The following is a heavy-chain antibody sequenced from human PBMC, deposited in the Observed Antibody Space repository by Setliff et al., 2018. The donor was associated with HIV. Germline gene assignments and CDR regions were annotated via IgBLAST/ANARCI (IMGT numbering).Heavy chain of an antibody. CDR2: LHSDGTT. CDR3: ARSSRGSLRDLDY. V-gene: IGHV4-39*01. J-gene: IGHJ4*02. D-gene: IGHD2-21*02. CDR1: GGSISERGFY. Sequence: SETLSLTCTVFGGSISERGFYWDWIRQSPGTGLEWIGSLHSDGTTYDNASLRSRLTMSVDTSKNQFSLRLTSVTAADTAVYFCARSSRGSLRDLDYWGPGTLVTVSS.